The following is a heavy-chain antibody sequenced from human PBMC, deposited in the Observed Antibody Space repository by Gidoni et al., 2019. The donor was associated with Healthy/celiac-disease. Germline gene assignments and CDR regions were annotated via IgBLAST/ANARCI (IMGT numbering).Heavy chain of an antibody. Sequence: EVQLLESGGGLVQPGGSLRLSCAASGFTFSSYAMSWVRQAPGKGLEWVSAISGSGGSTYYADSVKGRFTISRDNSKNTLYLQMNSLRAEDTAVYYCAKDDIYYDFWSGYHFDYWGQGTLVTVSS. J-gene: IGHJ4*02. V-gene: IGHV3-23*01. CDR2: ISGSGGST. D-gene: IGHD3-3*01. CDR1: GFTFSSYA. CDR3: AKDDIYYDFWSGYHFDY.